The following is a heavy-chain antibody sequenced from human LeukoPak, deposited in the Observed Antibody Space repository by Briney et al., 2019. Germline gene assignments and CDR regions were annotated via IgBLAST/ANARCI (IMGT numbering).Heavy chain of an antibody. CDR3: ARGYCSSTSCYYNWFDP. CDR2: INHSGST. Sequence: PSETLSLTCAAYGGSFSGYYWSWIRQPPGKGLEWIGEINHSGSTNYNPSLKSRVTISVDTSKNQFSLKLSSVTAADTAVYYCARGYCSSTSCYYNWFDPWGQGTLVTVSS. J-gene: IGHJ5*02. D-gene: IGHD2-2*01. CDR1: GGSFSGYY. V-gene: IGHV4-34*01.